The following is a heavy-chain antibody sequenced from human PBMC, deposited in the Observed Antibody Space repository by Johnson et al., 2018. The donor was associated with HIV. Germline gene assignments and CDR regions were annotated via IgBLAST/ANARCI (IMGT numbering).Heavy chain of an antibody. D-gene: IGHD2-21*02. CDR1: GFTFSSYA. Sequence: VQLVESGGGLVQPGGSLRLSCAASGFTFSSYAMSWVRQAPGKGLEWVSAISGSGGSTYYADSVKGRFTISRDNAKNTLYLQMNSLRAEDTAVYYCARGGGCGGDCYSGDDAFDIWGQGTLVSVSS. V-gene: IGHV3-23*04. CDR3: ARGGGCGGDCYSGDDAFDI. J-gene: IGHJ3*02. CDR2: ISGSGGST.